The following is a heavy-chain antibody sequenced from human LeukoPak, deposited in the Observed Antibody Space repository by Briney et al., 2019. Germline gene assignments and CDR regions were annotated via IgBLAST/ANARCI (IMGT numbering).Heavy chain of an antibody. D-gene: IGHD2-15*01. Sequence: SETLSLTCTVSGGSISSYYWSWIRQPPGKGLEWIGYIYYSGSTNYNPSLKSRVTISVDTSKNQFSLKLSSVTAADTAVYYCARALPGGYCSGGSCYFPIYYYYYGMDVWGQGTTVTVSS. J-gene: IGHJ6*02. V-gene: IGHV4-59*01. CDR3: ARALPGGYCSGGSCYFPIYYYYYGMDV. CDR2: IYYSGST. CDR1: GGSISSYY.